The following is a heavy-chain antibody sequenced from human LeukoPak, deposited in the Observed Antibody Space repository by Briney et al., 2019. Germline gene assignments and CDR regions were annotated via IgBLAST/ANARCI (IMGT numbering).Heavy chain of an antibody. D-gene: IGHD4-11*01. Sequence: SETLSLTCTVSGGSISGYYWTWIRQPPGKGLEWIGYIYYSGSTNYNPSLKSRVTISVDTSKNQFSLRLSSVTAADTAVYYCARVQDYSNQDLVGWFDPWGQGTLVTVSS. V-gene: IGHV4-59*01. CDR3: ARVQDYSNQDLVGWFDP. CDR2: IYYSGST. CDR1: GGSISGYY. J-gene: IGHJ5*02.